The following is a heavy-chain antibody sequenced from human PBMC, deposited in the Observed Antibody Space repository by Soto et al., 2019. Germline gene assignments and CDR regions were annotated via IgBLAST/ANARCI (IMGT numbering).Heavy chain of an antibody. CDR3: AKDRALENQTPYGMDV. J-gene: IGHJ6*02. Sequence: EVQLLESGGGSVQPGGSLRLSCSASGFTFSNYAMSWVRQAPGKGLEWVASISGSGRSTNYADSVKGRFTISRDNSKNTLAVQMSSLRAEDTAVYYCAKDRALENQTPYGMDVWGQGTTVTV. D-gene: IGHD3-10*01. V-gene: IGHV3-23*01. CDR1: GFTFSNYA. CDR2: ISGSGRST.